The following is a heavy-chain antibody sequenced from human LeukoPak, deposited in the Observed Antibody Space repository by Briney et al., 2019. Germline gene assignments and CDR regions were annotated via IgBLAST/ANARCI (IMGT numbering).Heavy chain of an antibody. D-gene: IGHD1-26*01. CDR2: INPTGGST. CDR3: ARDNSVGDNAWWFDP. Sequence: ASVKVSCKASGYTFTSYYMHWVRQAPGQGLEWMGLINPTGGSTGYAQKFQGRVTMTRDMSTSTDYMELSSLRSEDTAIYYCARDNSVGDNAWWFDPWGQGTLVTVSS. J-gene: IGHJ5*02. CDR1: GYTFTSYY. V-gene: IGHV1-46*01.